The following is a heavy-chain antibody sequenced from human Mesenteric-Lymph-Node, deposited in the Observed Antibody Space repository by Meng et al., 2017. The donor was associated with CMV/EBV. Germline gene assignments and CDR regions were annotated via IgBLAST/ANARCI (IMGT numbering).Heavy chain of an antibody. Sequence: LSLTCAASGFTFSSYWMSWVRQAPGKGLEWVANIKQDGSEKYYVDSVKGRFTISRDNAKNSLYLQMNSLRAEDTAVYYCARDSGSGRTYYYYGMDVWGQGTTVTVSS. CDR2: IKQDGSEK. CDR3: ARDSGSGRTYYYYGMDV. J-gene: IGHJ6*02. V-gene: IGHV3-7*01. CDR1: GFTFSSYW. D-gene: IGHD3-3*01.